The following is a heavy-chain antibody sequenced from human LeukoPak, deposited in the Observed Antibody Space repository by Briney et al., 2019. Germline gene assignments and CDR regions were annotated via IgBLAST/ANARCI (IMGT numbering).Heavy chain of an antibody. CDR1: GFTFSSYA. CDR2: ISGSGGST. V-gene: IGHV3-23*01. Sequence: GGSLRLSCAASGFTFSSYAMSWVRQAPGKGLEWVSAISGSGGSTYYADSMKGRFTISRGNSKNTLYLQMNSLRAEDTAVYYCAKSCAGIPYSSSCGWFDPWGQGTLVTVSS. J-gene: IGHJ5*02. CDR3: AKSCAGIPYSSSCGWFDP. D-gene: IGHD6-13*01.